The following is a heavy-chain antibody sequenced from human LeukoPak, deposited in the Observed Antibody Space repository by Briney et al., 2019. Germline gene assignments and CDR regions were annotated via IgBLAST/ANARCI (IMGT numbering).Heavy chain of an antibody. CDR1: GYTFTSYD. V-gene: IGHV1-8*01. CDR3: ARTYSSSWYWFDP. J-gene: IGHJ5*02. CDR2: MNPNSGNT. D-gene: IGHD6-13*01. Sequence: ASVKVSCKASGYTFTSYDINLVRQATGQGLEWMGWMNPNSGNTGYAQKFQGRVTMTRNTSISTAYMELSSLRSEDTAVYYCARTYSSSWYWFDPWGQGTLVTVSS.